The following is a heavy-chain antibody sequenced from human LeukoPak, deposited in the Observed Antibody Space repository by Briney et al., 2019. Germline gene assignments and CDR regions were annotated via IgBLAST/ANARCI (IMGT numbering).Heavy chain of an antibody. CDR3: AVYCSSTSCFRFDP. J-gene: IGHJ5*02. V-gene: IGHV1-69*02. CDR1: GGTFSSYT. CDR2: IIPILGIA. Sequence: GASVKVSCKASGGTFSSYTISWVRQAPGQGLEWMGRIIPILGIANYAQKFQGRVTITADKSTSTAYMELSSLRSEDTAVHYCAVYCSSTSCFRFDPWGQGTLVTVSS. D-gene: IGHD2-2*01.